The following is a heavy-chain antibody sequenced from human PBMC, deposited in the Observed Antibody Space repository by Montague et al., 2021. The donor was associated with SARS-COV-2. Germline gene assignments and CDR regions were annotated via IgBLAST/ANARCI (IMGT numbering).Heavy chain of an antibody. CDR2: ISSSSSYI. CDR1: GFTFSSYS. CDR3: ARGSVYNWNGDDDAFDI. J-gene: IGHJ3*02. D-gene: IGHD1-1*01. V-gene: IGHV3-21*01. Sequence: SLRLSCAASGFTFSSYSMNWVRQASGKGLEWVSSISSSSSYIYYADSVKGRFTISRDNAKNSLYLQMNSLRAEDTAVYYCARGSVYNWNGDDDAFDIWGQGTMVTVSS.